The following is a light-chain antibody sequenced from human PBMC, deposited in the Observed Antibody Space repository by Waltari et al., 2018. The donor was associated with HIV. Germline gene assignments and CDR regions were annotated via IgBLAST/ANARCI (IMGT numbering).Light chain of an antibody. CDR2: GNS. Sequence: QSVSTQPPSVSAAPGQKVTISCSGSSSNIGEGYDEHWYHQVPGRAPKVVIYGNSNRPSGVPDRFSGSKSGSSASLVITGLQSEDEADYYCQSYDSNLSGLFGGGTKVTVL. CDR1: SSNIGEGYD. CDR3: QSYDSNLSGL. V-gene: IGLV1-40*01. J-gene: IGLJ2*01.